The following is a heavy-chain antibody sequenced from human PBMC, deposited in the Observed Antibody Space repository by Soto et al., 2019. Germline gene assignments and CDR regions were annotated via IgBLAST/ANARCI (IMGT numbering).Heavy chain of an antibody. CDR3: ATHENGGTYPLAY. Sequence: SETLSLTCAVSGASITAYYWAWVRQPPGKGLEYIGHVHNSGRADYNPSLRSRVTISVDTSRNQFSLHLNSVTAADTAVYFCATHENGGTYPLAYWGQGTLVTVSS. CDR1: GASITAYY. D-gene: IGHD1-26*01. J-gene: IGHJ4*02. CDR2: VHNSGRA. V-gene: IGHV4-59*08.